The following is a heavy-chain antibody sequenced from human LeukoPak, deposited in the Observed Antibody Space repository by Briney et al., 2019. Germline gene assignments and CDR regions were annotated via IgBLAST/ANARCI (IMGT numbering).Heavy chain of an antibody. CDR1: GGSISSTNYY. Sequence: SETLSLTCSVSGGSISSTNYYWGWIRQPPGKGLEWIGNIYYSGSTYYNPSLKSRVTISVDTSKNQFSLKLSSVTAADTAVYYCARGGTVTTEYFQHWGQGTLVTVSS. CDR2: IYYSGST. CDR3: ARGGTVTTEYFQH. V-gene: IGHV4-39*07. D-gene: IGHD4-17*01. J-gene: IGHJ1*01.